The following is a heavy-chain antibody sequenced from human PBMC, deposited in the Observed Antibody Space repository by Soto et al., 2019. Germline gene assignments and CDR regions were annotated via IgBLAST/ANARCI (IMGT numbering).Heavy chain of an antibody. V-gene: IGHV3-7*01. J-gene: IGHJ5*02. CDR2: IKQDGSEK. CDR1: GFTFSSYW. CDR3: ARGGTVANNWFDP. Sequence: EVQLVESGGGLVQPGGSLRLSCAASGFTFSSYWMSWVRQAPGKGLEWVANIKQDGSEKYYVDSVKGRFTISRDNAKNSLYLQMNSLRAEDTAVYYCARGGTVANNWFDPWGQGTLVTVSS. D-gene: IGHD1-1*01.